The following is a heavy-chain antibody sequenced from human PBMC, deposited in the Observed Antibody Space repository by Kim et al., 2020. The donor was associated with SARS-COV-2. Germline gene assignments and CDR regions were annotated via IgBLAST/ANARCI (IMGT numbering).Heavy chain of an antibody. V-gene: IGHV3-30*18. CDR2: ISYDGSNK. CDR1: GFTFSSYG. Sequence: GGSLRLSCAASGFTFSSYGMHWVRQAPGKGLEWVAVISYDGSNKYYADSVKGRFTISRDNSKNTLYLQMNSLRAEDTAVYYCAKELWFGEDRAGGMDVWGQGTTVTVSS. D-gene: IGHD3-10*01. J-gene: IGHJ6*02. CDR3: AKELWFGEDRAGGMDV.